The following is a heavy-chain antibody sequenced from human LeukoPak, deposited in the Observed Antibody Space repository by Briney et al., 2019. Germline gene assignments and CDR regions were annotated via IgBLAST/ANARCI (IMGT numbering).Heavy chain of an antibody. CDR3: ARGGSTVTTDY. CDR2: IYYSGST. D-gene: IGHD4-17*01. V-gene: IGHV4-59*01. J-gene: IGHJ4*02. Sequence: SETLSLTCTVSGGSISSYYWSWIRQPPGKGLEWIGYIYYSGSTNYNPSLKSRVTISVDTSKNQFSLRLSSVTAADTAVYYCARGGSTVTTDYWGQGTLVTVSS. CDR1: GGSISSYY.